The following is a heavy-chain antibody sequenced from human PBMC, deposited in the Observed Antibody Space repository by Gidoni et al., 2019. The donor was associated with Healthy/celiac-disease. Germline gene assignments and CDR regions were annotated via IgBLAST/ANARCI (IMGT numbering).Heavy chain of an antibody. CDR1: GFTFGDYA. V-gene: IGHV3-49*03. CDR3: TRDPPCGGDCYSGYYYYYGMDV. J-gene: IGHJ6*02. D-gene: IGHD2-21*02. Sequence: EVQLVESGGGLVQPGRSLRLSCTASGFTFGDYAMSWFRQAPGKGLEWVGFIRSKAYGGTTLYAASVKGRFTISRDDSKSIAYLQMNSLKTEDTAVYYCTRDPPCGGDCYSGYYYYYGMDVWGQGTTVTVSS. CDR2: IRSKAYGGTT.